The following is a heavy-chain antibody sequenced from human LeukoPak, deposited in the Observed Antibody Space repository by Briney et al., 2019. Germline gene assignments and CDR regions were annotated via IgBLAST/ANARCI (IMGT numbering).Heavy chain of an antibody. CDR1: GFTFSSYG. Sequence: GGSLRLSCAASGFTFSSYGMHWVRQAPGRGLEWVAVISYDGSNKYYADSVKGRFTISRDNAKNSLYLQMNSLRAEDTAVYYCASIALADYDFWSGSSQSRAWGQGTLVTVSS. CDR3: ASIALADYDFWSGSSQSRA. J-gene: IGHJ5*02. CDR2: ISYDGSNK. V-gene: IGHV3-30*03. D-gene: IGHD3-3*01.